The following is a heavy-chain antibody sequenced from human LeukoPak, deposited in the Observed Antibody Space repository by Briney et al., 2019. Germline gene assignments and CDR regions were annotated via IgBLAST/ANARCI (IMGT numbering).Heavy chain of an antibody. CDR1: GFTFSSYW. V-gene: IGHV3-74*01. CDR2: INSDGSST. Sequence: GGSLRLSCAASGFTFSSYWMHRVRQAPGKGLVWVSRINSDGSSTSYADSVKGRFTISRDNAKSTLYLQMNSLRAEDTAVYHCTARGYCSSTSCLLEYWGQGTLVTVSS. J-gene: IGHJ4*02. D-gene: IGHD2-2*01. CDR3: TARGYCSSTSCLLEY.